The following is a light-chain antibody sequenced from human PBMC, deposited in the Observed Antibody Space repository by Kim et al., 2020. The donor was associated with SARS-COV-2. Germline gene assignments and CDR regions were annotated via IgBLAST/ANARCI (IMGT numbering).Light chain of an antibody. CDR3: QQYGSTRT. V-gene: IGKV3-20*01. Sequence: LSPGETATLSCRASQSVSSSYLAWYQQKPGQAPRLRIYGASSRATGIPDRFSGSGSGTDFTLTISRLEPEDFAVYYCQQYGSTRTFGQGTKVDIK. CDR2: GAS. CDR1: QSVSSSY. J-gene: IGKJ1*01.